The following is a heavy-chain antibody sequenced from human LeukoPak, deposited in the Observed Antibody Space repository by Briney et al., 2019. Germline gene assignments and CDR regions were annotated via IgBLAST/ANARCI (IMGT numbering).Heavy chain of an antibody. CDR2: ISPSGGST. D-gene: IGHD5-18*01. V-gene: IGHV1-46*01. CDR3: ASKRGGYGYLIRFDY. CDR1: GYTFTSNY. J-gene: IGHJ4*02. Sequence: ASVKVSCKAFGYTFTSNYMHWVRQAPGQGPEWMGVISPSGGSTTYAQKFQGRVTLTRDMSTSTDYLELSSLRSEDTAVYYCASKRGGYGYLIRFDYWGQGTLVTVSS.